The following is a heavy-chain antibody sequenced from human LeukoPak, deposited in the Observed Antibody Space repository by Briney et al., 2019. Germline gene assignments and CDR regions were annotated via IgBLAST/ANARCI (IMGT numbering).Heavy chain of an antibody. Sequence: GGSLRLSCAASGFTVSSNYMNWVRQAPGKGLEWVSIIYSGGNTHYADSVKGRFTISRDNSQNTLYLQMTSLRPEDTAVYYCARLLYYYDSSIYQRYFDYWGQGTLVTVSS. CDR2: IYSGGNT. D-gene: IGHD3-22*01. CDR1: GFTVSSNY. CDR3: ARLLYYYDSSIYQRYFDY. V-gene: IGHV3-53*01. J-gene: IGHJ4*02.